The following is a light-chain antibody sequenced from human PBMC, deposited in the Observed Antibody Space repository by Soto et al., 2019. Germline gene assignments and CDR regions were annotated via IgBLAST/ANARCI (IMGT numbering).Light chain of an antibody. CDR2: RAS. J-gene: IGKJ1*01. Sequence: DIVLTQSPGTLSLSPGERATLSCRASQSVSSTYLAWYQQKPGQSPRLLIYRASSRATGIPDRFSGRGSGTDFTLTISRLEPEDFAMYYCQQYGSSPWTFGQGTKVEIK. CDR3: QQYGSSPWT. CDR1: QSVSSTY. V-gene: IGKV3-20*01.